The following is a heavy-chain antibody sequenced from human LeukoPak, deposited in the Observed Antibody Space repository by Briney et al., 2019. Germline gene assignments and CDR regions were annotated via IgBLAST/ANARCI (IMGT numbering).Heavy chain of an antibody. Sequence: PGGSLRLSCAASGFTFSSYAMTWVRQAPGKGLEWVSGISGSGGSTYHADSVKGRFTISRDNSKNTLYLQMNSLRAEDTAVYYCAKDSSYSSSWYFDYWGQGTLVTVSS. CDR3: AKDSSYSSSWYFDY. V-gene: IGHV3-23*01. D-gene: IGHD6-13*01. CDR1: GFTFSSYA. CDR2: ISGSGGST. J-gene: IGHJ4*02.